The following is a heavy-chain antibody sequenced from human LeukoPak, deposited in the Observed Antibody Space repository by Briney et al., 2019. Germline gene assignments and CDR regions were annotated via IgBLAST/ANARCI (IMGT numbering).Heavy chain of an antibody. CDR1: GYTFTSYD. V-gene: IGHV1-8*01. CDR2: MNPNSGNT. J-gene: IGHJ5*02. CDR3: ARGGQSYCSRTSCSSDWFDP. Sequence: ASVKVSCKGSGYTFTSYDINRVRQATGQGLEWMGWMNPNSGNTGYAQKFQGRVTMTRNTSISTAYMELSSLRSEDTAVYYCARGGQSYCSRTSCSSDWFDPWGQGTLVAVSS. D-gene: IGHD2-2*01.